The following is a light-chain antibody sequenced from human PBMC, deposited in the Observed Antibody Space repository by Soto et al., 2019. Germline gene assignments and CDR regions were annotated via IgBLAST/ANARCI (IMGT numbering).Light chain of an antibody. Sequence: QSALTQPASVSGSPGQSITISCTGTSSDVGGYSSVSWYQQHPGKAPKLMIYDVNNRPSGVSNRFSGSKSGNTASLTISGLQAEDEADYYCSSYSSSDTVLFGGGTKLTVL. J-gene: IGLJ2*01. CDR2: DVN. V-gene: IGLV2-14*01. CDR1: SSDVGGYSS. CDR3: SSYSSSDTVL.